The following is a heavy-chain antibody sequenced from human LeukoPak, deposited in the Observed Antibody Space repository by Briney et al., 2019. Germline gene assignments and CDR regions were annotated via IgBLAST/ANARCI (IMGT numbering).Heavy chain of an antibody. J-gene: IGHJ3*02. Sequence: SSETLSLTCAVYGGSFSGYYWSWLRQPPGKGLEWIGEINHSGSTNYNPSLKSRVTISVDTSKNQFSLKLSSVTAADTAVYYCARRRRIVGATPGAFGIWGQGTMVTVSS. V-gene: IGHV4-34*01. CDR3: ARRRRIVGATPGAFGI. CDR1: GGSFSGYY. CDR2: INHSGST. D-gene: IGHD1-26*01.